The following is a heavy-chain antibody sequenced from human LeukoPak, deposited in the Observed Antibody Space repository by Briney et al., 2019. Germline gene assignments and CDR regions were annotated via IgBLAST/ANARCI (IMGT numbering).Heavy chain of an antibody. CDR1: GFTFSGYE. CDR3: ARVEGFGFDP. Sequence: GGSLRLSCAASGFTFSGYEMNWVRQAPGKGLEWVSFISSGAHNISYADSVKGRFTISRDNAKNSLYLQMNSLRAEDTAVYYCARVEGFGFDPWGQGTLVTVSS. CDR2: ISSGAHNI. J-gene: IGHJ5*02. V-gene: IGHV3-48*03.